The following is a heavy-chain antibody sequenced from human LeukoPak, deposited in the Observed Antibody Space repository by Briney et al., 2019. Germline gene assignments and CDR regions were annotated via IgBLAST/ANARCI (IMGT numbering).Heavy chain of an antibody. V-gene: IGHV3-30*18. Sequence: GGSLRLSCAASGFTFSSYGMHWVRQAPGKGLEWVAVISYDGSNKYYADSVKGRFTISRDNSKNTLYLQMNSLRAVDTAVYYCAKETSMVRGVIMSFDYWGQGTLVTVSS. CDR1: GFTFSSYG. CDR2: ISYDGSNK. CDR3: AKETSMVRGVIMSFDY. D-gene: IGHD3-10*01. J-gene: IGHJ4*02.